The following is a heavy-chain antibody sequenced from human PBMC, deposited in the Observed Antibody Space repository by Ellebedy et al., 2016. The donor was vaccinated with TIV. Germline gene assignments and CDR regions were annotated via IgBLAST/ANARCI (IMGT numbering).Heavy chain of an antibody. Sequence: MPSETLSLTCAVYGGSFSGYSWSWIRQPPGKGLEWIGEINHSGSTSYNPSLKSRVTISVDTSKNQFSLKLSSVTAADTAVYYCARAPPPRGDRSADAFDIWGQGTMVTVSS. J-gene: IGHJ3*02. CDR2: INHSGST. V-gene: IGHV4-34*01. CDR3: ARAPPPRGDRSADAFDI. CDR1: GGSFSGYS. D-gene: IGHD7-27*01.